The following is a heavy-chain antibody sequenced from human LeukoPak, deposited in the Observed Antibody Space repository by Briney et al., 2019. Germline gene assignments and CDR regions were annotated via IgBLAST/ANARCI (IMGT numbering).Heavy chain of an antibody. D-gene: IGHD1-20*01. CDR1: GFTFSDYY. CDR2: ISSSGSTI. CDR3: ARRRYNWNAIDY. J-gene: IGHJ4*02. Sequence: GGSLRLSCAASGFTFSDYYMSWIRQAPGKGLEWVSYISSSGSTIYYADSVKGRFTISRDNAKNSLYLQMNSLRAEDTAVYYRARRRYNWNAIDYWGQGTLVTVSS. V-gene: IGHV3-11*01.